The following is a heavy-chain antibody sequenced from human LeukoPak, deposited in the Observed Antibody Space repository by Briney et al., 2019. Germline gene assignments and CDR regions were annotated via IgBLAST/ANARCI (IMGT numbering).Heavy chain of an antibody. Sequence: PGGSLRLSCAASGFTFSSYAMSWVRQAPGKGLEWVSAISGSGGSTYYADSVKGRFTISRDNSKNTLYLQMNSLRAEDTAVYYCAKVGEELWFGDPTSFDYWGQGTLVTVSS. CDR3: AKVGEELWFGDPTSFDY. V-gene: IGHV3-23*01. CDR2: ISGSGGST. CDR1: GFTFSSYA. J-gene: IGHJ4*02. D-gene: IGHD3-10*01.